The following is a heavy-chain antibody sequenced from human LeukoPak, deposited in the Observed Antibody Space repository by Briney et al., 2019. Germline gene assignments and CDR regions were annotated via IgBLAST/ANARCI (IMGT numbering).Heavy chain of an antibody. J-gene: IGHJ4*02. D-gene: IGHD3-22*01. CDR2: INQSGST. Sequence: PSETLSLTCAVYGGSFSGYYWGWIRQPPGKGLEWIGEINQSGSTNYNPALKRRVTISVDTSKNQFSLKLSSVTAADTAVYYCARGKYYYDSSGYAFWSPNDYWGQGTLVTVSS. CDR1: GGSFSGYY. V-gene: IGHV4-34*01. CDR3: ARGKYYYDSSGYAFWSPNDY.